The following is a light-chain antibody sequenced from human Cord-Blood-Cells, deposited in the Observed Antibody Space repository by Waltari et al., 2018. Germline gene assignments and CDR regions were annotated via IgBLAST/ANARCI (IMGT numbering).Light chain of an antibody. V-gene: IGLV1-51*02. CDR2: ENN. CDR1: SSNIGNNY. CDR3: GTWDSSLSAVV. J-gene: IGLJ2*01. Sequence: QSVLTQPPTVSAAPGQKVTISCSGSSSNIGNNYLSWYQQPPGTAPKLLIYENNKRPSGIPDRFSGSKSGTSATLGITGLQTGDEADYYCGTWDSSLSAVVFGGGTKLTVL.